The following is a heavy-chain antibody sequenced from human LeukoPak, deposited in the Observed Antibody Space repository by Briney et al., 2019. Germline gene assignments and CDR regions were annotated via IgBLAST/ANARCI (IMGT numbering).Heavy chain of an antibody. Sequence: GGSLRLSCAASGFTFSSYSMNWVRQAPGKGLGWVSYISSSSSTIYYADSVKGRFTISRDNAKNSLYLQMNSLRAEDTAVYYCARDLYYYGSASNHDYWGQGAPVTFSS. D-gene: IGHD3-10*01. CDR2: ISSSSSTI. V-gene: IGHV3-48*01. CDR3: ARDLYYYGSASNHDY. CDR1: GFTFSSYS. J-gene: IGHJ4*02.